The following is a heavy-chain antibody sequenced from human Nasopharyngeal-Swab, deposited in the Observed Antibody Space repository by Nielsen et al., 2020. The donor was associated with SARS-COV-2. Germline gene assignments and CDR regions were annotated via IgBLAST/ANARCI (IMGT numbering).Heavy chain of an antibody. CDR1: GYIFTHYA. D-gene: IGHD6-19*01. Sequence: ASVKVSCKASGYIFTHYAMNWVCKAHGQGLEWLGWINTNTGTPTYGQGFTGRFVSSLNTSVSTAYLQISSLKAEDTAVYYCARYYASGWSHIDHWGQGTLVTVSS. CDR2: INTNTGTP. J-gene: IGHJ4*02. CDR3: ARYYASGWSHIDH. V-gene: IGHV7-4-1*02.